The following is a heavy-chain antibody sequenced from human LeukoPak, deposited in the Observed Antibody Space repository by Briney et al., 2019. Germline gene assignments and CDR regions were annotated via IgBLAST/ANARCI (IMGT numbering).Heavy chain of an antibody. V-gene: IGHV4-30-2*01. CDR2: IYHSGST. J-gene: IGHJ4*02. CDR1: GGSISSGSYY. Sequence: SQTLSLTCTVSGGSISSGSYYWSWIRQPPGKGLEWIGYIYHSGSTYYNPPLKSRVTISVDRSKNQFSLKLSSVTAADTAVYYCARDRFGSSEDYWGQGTLVTVSS. CDR3: ARDRFGSSEDY. D-gene: IGHD6-6*01.